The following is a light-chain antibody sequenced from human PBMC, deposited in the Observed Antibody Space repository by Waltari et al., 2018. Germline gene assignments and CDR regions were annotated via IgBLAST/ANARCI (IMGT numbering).Light chain of an antibody. CDR2: DAS. V-gene: IGKV3-11*01. CDR3: QQRHNWPVT. J-gene: IGKJ5*01. CDR1: QAISSS. Sequence: EIVLTQSPATLSLSPGERAALSCRASQAISSSLAWYQQKPGQAPRLLIYDASGRATGIPARFSGSGSGTDFTLTISSLEPEDFAVYYCQQRHNWPVTFGQGTRLEIK.